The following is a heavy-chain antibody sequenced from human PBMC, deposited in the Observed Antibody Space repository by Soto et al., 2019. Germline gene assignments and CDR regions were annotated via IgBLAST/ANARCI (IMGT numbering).Heavy chain of an antibody. J-gene: IGHJ4*02. CDR2: ISGSGGST. V-gene: IGHV3-23*01. CDR1: GLTFSSYA. CDR3: AHGALYGPAY. D-gene: IGHD2-8*01. Sequence: EVPLLESGGGLVQPGGSLRLSCAASGLTFSSYAMTWVRQAPGKGLEWVSAISGSGGSTNYADSVKGRFTISRDNSKNTLYLQMNSLRAEDTALYYCAHGALYGPAYWGQGTLVTVSS.